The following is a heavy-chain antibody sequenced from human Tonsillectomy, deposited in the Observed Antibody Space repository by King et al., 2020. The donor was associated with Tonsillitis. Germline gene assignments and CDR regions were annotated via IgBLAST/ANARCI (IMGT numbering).Heavy chain of an antibody. CDR3: AKDQGAAYYDSSRGSFDV. Sequence: VQLVESGGGLVKPGGARRLSCATSGFPFTNFDMNLVRQAPGKGLEWVSSIMPITKYIYYADSVMGRFTVSRDNAKSSLFMQMNSLRVEDTAVYYCAKDQGAAYYDSSRGSFDVWGHGTVVTVSS. J-gene: IGHJ3*01. CDR2: IMPITKYI. V-gene: IGHV3-21*01. D-gene: IGHD3-22*01. CDR1: GFPFTNFD.